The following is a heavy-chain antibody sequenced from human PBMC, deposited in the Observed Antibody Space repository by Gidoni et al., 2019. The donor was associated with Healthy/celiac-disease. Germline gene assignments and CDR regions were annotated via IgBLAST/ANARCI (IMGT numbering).Heavy chain of an antibody. V-gene: IGHV7-4-1*02. CDR1: GYTFTSYA. J-gene: IGHJ6*02. Sequence: QVQLVQSGSELKKPGASLMVACKASGYTFTSYAINWVRQAPGQGLEWIGWINTNTGNPTYAQGFTGRFVFSLDTSVSTAYLQISSLKAEDTAVYYCARAGKLSCYSYYYYYYGMDVWCQGTTVTVSS. D-gene: IGHD3-3*01. CDR3: ARAGKLSCYSYYYYYYGMDV. CDR2: INTNTGNP.